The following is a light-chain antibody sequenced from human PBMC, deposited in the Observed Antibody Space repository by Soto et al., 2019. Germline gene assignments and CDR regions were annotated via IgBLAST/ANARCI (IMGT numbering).Light chain of an antibody. CDR1: QRMSGF. V-gene: IGKV1-5*01. CDR3: KHYSSNSGT. J-gene: IGKJ1*01. Sequence: DVQMTQSPSTLSGYVGSTATITFRASQRMSGFLAWYQQKPGKAPQLLISDASSLESGVPSRFSGGGSGTAFTLTISSLQPEDFATYSCKHYSSNSGTFGTGTKVDIK. CDR2: DAS.